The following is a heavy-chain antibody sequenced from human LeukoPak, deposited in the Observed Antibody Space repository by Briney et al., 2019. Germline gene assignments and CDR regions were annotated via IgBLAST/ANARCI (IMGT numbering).Heavy chain of an antibody. CDR1: GGSISSYY. J-gene: IGHJ3*02. CDR2: IFYSGIT. V-gene: IGHV4-59*08. D-gene: IGHD4-17*01. Sequence: SETLSLTCTVSGGSISSYYWSWIRQPPGKGLEWIGYIFYSGITNYNPSLKSRVTISVDTSKNQFSLKLSSVTAADTAVYYCARRGVTTNAVDIWGQGTMVTVSS. CDR3: ARRGVTTNAVDI.